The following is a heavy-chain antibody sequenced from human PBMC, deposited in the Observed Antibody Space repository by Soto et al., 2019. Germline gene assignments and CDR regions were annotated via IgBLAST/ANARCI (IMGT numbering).Heavy chain of an antibody. CDR1: VLTISSYS. D-gene: IGHD4-17*01. CDR3: ARDARLPLIWFDP. CDR2: ISSTGSTI. Sequence: EVQLVESGGGLVQTGGSLRRSCAASVLTISSYSMNWVRQAPGKGLEWVSYISSTGSTIFYADSVKGRFTISRDNAKNSLYLQMNSLRDEDTAVYYCARDARLPLIWFDPWFQGTLVTDSS. J-gene: IGHJ5*02. V-gene: IGHV3-48*02.